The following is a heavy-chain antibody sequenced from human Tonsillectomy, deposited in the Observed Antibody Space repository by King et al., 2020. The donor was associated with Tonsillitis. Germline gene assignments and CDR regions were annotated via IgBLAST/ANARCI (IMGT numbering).Heavy chain of an antibody. J-gene: IGHJ4*02. V-gene: IGHV3-23*03. CDR2: IYSGGSST. Sequence: VQLVESGGGLVQPGGFLRLSCAASGFTFSNYPMSWVRQAPGKGLEWVSVIYSGGSSTYYADSVKGRFTISRDNSKNTLYLQMNSLRAEDTAVYYCSKDGGTYYPIYYFDYWGRGTLVTVSS. CDR3: SKDGGTYYPIYYFDY. D-gene: IGHD1-26*01. CDR1: GFTFSNYP.